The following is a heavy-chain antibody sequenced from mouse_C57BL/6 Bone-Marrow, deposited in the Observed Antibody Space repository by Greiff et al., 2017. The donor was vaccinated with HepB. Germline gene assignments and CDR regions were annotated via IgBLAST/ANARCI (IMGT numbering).Heavy chain of an antibody. Sequence: QVQLQQPGAELVKPGASVKLSCKASGYTFTSYWMQWVKQRPGQGLEWIGEIDPSDSYTNYNQKFKGKATLTVDTSSSTAYMQLSSLTSEDSAVYYCARGYYGSSYGNYWGQGTTLTVSS. CDR3: ARGYYGSSYGNY. V-gene: IGHV1-50*01. J-gene: IGHJ2*01. CDR1: GYTFTSYW. CDR2: IDPSDSYT. D-gene: IGHD1-1*01.